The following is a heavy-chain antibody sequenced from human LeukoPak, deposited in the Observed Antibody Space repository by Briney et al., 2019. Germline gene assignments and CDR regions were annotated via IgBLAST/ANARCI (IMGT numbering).Heavy chain of an antibody. J-gene: IGHJ6*02. CDR3: ARGVYGMDV. CDR2: INPDGGST. V-gene: IGHV1-46*01. CDR1: VYIFVNYY. Sequence: ASVKVSCKASVYIFVNYYMHCVRQAPGQGLEWMGIINPDGGSTSYAQRFQGRVTMTRDTSTSTVYMELSSLTSEDTAVYYCARGVYGMDVWGQGTTVTVSS.